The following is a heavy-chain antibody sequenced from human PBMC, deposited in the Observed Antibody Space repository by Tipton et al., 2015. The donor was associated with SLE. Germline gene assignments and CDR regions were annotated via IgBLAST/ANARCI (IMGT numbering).Heavy chain of an antibody. D-gene: IGHD3-10*01. Sequence: TLSLTCTVSGGSISSYYWSWIRQPAGKGLEWIGRIYTSGSTNYNPSLKSRVTMSVDTSKNQFSLKLSSVTAADTVVYYCARGAVGAMVRGVYYGMDVWGQGTTVTVSS. CDR3: ARGAVGAMVRGVYYGMDV. CDR2: IYTSGST. V-gene: IGHV4-4*07. J-gene: IGHJ6*02. CDR1: GGSISSYY.